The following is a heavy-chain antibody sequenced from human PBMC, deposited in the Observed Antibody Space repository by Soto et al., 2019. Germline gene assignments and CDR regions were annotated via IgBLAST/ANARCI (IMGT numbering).Heavy chain of an antibody. CDR2: IYHSGST. J-gene: IGHJ4*02. CDR1: GYSISSGYY. Sequence: SETLSLTCAVSGYSISSGYYWGWIRQPPGKGLEWIGSIYHSGSTYYNPSLKSRVTISVATSKNQFSLKLSSVTAADTAVYYCARDPTVVTGGGDYWGQGTLVTVSS. D-gene: IGHD4-17*01. CDR3: ARDPTVVTGGGDY. V-gene: IGHV4-38-2*02.